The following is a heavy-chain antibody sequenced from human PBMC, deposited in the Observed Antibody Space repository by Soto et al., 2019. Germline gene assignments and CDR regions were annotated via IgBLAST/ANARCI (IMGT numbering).Heavy chain of an antibody. D-gene: IGHD5-12*01. CDR3: AKDGERWLHQAVYYFDY. J-gene: IGHJ4*02. Sequence: GGSLRLSCAASGFTFSSYGMHWVRQAPGKGLEWVAVISYDGSNKYYADSVKGRFTISRDNSKNTLYLQMNSLRAEDTAVYYCAKDGERWLHQAVYYFDYWGQGTLVTVS. CDR2: ISYDGSNK. CDR1: GFTFSSYG. V-gene: IGHV3-30*18.